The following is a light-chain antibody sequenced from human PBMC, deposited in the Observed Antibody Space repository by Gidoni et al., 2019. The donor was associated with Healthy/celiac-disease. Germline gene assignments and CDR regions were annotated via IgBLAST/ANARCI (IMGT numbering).Light chain of an antibody. CDR3: NSRDSSGNPVV. J-gene: IGLJ2*01. CDR2: GKN. V-gene: IGLV3-19*01. Sequence: SSELTQDPAVSVAFGQTVRITCQGDSLRSYYATWYQQKPGQAPVLVTYGKNNRPSGIPDRFSGSSPGNTASLTITGAQADDEADYYCNSRDSSGNPVVFGGGTKLTVL. CDR1: SLRSYY.